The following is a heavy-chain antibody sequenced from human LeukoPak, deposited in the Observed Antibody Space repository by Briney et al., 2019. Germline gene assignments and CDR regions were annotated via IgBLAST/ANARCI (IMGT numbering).Heavy chain of an antibody. CDR1: GFTFSSYS. D-gene: IGHD5-12*01. V-gene: IGHV3-21*01. Sequence: GGSLRFSCAASGFTFSSYSMNWVRQAPGKGLEWVSSISSSSSYIYYADSVKGRFTISRDNAKNSLYLQMNSLRAEDTAVYYCARVATASHYYYMDVWGKGTTVTVSS. J-gene: IGHJ6*03. CDR3: ARVATASHYYYMDV. CDR2: ISSSSSYI.